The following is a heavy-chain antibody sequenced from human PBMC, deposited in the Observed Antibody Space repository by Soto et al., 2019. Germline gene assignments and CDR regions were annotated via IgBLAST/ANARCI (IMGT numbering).Heavy chain of an antibody. CDR1: GGSISSYY. V-gene: IGHV4-59*01. CDR2: IYYSGST. CDR3: ARQYCGGDCYYYYYGLDV. D-gene: IGHD2-21*02. J-gene: IGHJ6*02. Sequence: TSETLSLTCTVSGGSISSYYWSWIRQPPGKGLEWIGYIYYSGSTKFNPSLKSRVTISIDTSKNQLSLKLSSVTAADTAVYYCARQYCGGDCYYYYYGLDVWGQGTTVTVSS.